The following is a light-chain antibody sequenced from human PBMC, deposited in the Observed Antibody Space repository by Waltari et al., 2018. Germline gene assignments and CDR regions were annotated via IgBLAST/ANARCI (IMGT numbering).Light chain of an antibody. CDR2: KAS. V-gene: IGKV1-5*03. CDR1: QSISNY. Sequence: DIQMTQSPFTLSASVGDRVTSTCRASQSISNYLAWYTQKQGKAPNLLIYKASILKSGVSSRFSGSGSGTQFTLTNSGLQPGDFATYFCQRYNTYSSFGEGTKLEIK. CDR3: QRYNTYSS. J-gene: IGKJ2*01.